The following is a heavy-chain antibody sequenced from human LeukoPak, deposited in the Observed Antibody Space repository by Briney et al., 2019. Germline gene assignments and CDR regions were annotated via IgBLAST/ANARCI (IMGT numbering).Heavy chain of an antibody. J-gene: IGHJ5*02. CDR2: IYPADSDI. V-gene: IGHV5-51*01. CDR3: ARGLEVAVGDS. Sequence: GASLKISCKGSGYRFTSYWIGWVRQMAGKGLEWIGMIYPADSDIRYSPSFQGQVTISADKSISTAYLQWSSLKASDTAIYYCARGLEVAVGDSWGRGTLVTVSS. CDR1: GYRFTSYW. D-gene: IGHD6-19*01.